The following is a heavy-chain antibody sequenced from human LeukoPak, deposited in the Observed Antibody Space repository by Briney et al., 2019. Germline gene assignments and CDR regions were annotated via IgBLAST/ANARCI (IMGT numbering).Heavy chain of an antibody. CDR2: ISGSGGST. CDR3: AKARGRSGWYCGDY. Sequence: GGSLRLSCAASGFTFSSYAMSWARQAPGKGLEWVSAISGSGGSTYYADSVKGRFTISRDNSKNTLYLQMNSLRADDMAVYYCAKARGRSGWYCGDYWGQGTLVTVSS. V-gene: IGHV3-23*01. J-gene: IGHJ4*02. D-gene: IGHD6-19*01. CDR1: GFTFSSYA.